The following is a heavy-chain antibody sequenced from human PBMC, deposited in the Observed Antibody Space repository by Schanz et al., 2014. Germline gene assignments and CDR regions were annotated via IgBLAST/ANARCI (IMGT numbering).Heavy chain of an antibody. CDR3: ARDGVDAAAGGNY. J-gene: IGHJ4*02. CDR1: GYTFNNYT. D-gene: IGHD6-13*01. V-gene: IGHV1-46*02. CDR2: INLSGGST. Sequence: QVLQVQSGSELKKPGTSVKVSCKASGYTFNNYTYVMIWVRQAPGQGLEWMGIINLSGGSTTYAQKFQGRVTMTRDTSTSTVYMELSSLRSEDTAVYYCARDGVDAAAGGNYWGQGTLVTVSS.